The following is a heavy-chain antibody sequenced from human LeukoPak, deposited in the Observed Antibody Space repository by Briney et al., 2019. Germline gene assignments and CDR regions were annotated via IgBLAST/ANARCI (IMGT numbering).Heavy chain of an antibody. V-gene: IGHV3-7*01. D-gene: IGHD6-19*01. Sequence: GGSLRLSCAASGFTFNNYGLIWVRQAPGKGLEWVANINEDGSNKWHLGSVKGRFTVSRDNARNSLYLQMNSLRVEDTAVYYCTRVIVAVPGYFDYFDFWGQGVLVTVSS. CDR2: INEDGSNK. CDR1: GFTFNNYG. CDR3: TRVIVAVPGYFDYFDF. J-gene: IGHJ4*02.